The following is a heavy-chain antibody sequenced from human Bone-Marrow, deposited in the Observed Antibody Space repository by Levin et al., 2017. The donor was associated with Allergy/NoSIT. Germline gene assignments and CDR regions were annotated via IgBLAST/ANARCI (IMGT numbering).Heavy chain of an antibody. CDR2: INSRSSAI. V-gene: IGHV3-48*04. Sequence: PGGSLRLSCAASGFSFSSYSMNWVRQAPGKGLEWVAFINSRSSAIYYTDSVRGRFAISRDNAKNSLFLEMNSLRAEDSALYYCAKDLDYYDSSASGYWGQGTLVTVSS. J-gene: IGHJ4*02. D-gene: IGHD3-22*01. CDR1: GFSFSSYS. CDR3: AKDLDYYDSSASGY.